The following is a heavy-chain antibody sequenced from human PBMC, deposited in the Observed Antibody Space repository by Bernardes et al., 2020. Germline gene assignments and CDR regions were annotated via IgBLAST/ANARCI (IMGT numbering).Heavy chain of an antibody. Sequence: SETLSLTCTVSGGSISSGSYYWGWIRQPPGKGLEWVGGIYYSGSTYYNPSLKSRVVISVDTSKNQFSLKLTSVTAADTAVYYCARHYHHFWSAIPGGMGVWGHGTTVTVSS. V-gene: IGHV4-39*01. CDR2: IYYSGST. J-gene: IGHJ6*02. CDR3: ARHYHHFWSAIPGGMGV. D-gene: IGHD3-3*01. CDR1: GGSISSGSYY.